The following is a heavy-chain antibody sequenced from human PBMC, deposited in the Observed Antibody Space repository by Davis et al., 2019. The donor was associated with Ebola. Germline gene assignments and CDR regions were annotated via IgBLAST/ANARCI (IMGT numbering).Heavy chain of an antibody. V-gene: IGHV3-7*01. CDR3: ARTFGYSSGWYADY. CDR2: IKQDGSEQ. J-gene: IGHJ4*02. D-gene: IGHD6-19*01. CDR1: GFTFSSYA. Sequence: GGSLRLSCAASGFTFSSYAMSWVRQAPGKGLEWVANIKQDGSEQYYVDSVKGRFTISRDNAKNSLYLQMNSLRDEDTAVYYCARTFGYSSGWYADYWGQGTLVTVSS.